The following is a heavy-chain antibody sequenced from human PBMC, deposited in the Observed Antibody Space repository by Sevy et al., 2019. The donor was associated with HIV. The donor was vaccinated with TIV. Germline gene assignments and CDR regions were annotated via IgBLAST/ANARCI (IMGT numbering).Heavy chain of an antibody. CDR1: GFTFSSYS. CDR3: ARVPGGLVGNWFDP. D-gene: IGHD6-19*01. V-gene: IGHV3-21*01. J-gene: IGHJ5*02. Sequence: GSLRLSCAASGFTFSSYSMNWVRQAPGKGLEWVSSISSSSSYIYYADSVKGRFTISRDNAKNSLYLQMNSLRAEDTAVYYCARVPGGLVGNWFDPWGQGTLVTVSS. CDR2: ISSSSSYI.